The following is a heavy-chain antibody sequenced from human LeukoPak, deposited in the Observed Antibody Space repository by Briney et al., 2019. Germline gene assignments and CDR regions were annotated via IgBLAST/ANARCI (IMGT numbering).Heavy chain of an antibody. CDR3: ARDAGGRYSYPPDY. D-gene: IGHD5-18*01. V-gene: IGHV3-53*04. J-gene: IGHJ4*02. CDR2: IYSGGST. CDR1: GFTVSSNY. Sequence: GALRLSCAASGFTVSSNYMSWVRQAPGKGLEWVSVIYSGGSTYYADSVKGRFTIFRHNSKNTLYLQMNSLRAEDTAVYYCARDAGGRYSYPPDYWGQGTLVTVSS.